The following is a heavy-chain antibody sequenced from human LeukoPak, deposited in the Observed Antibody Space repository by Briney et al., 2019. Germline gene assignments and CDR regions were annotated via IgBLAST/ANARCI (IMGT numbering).Heavy chain of an antibody. D-gene: IGHD3-9*01. CDR3: AKVAYDFLTGYTTYYYMDV. CDR1: GFTFSSYG. Sequence: PGGSLRLSCAASGFTFSSYGMHWVRQAPGKGLEWVAVISYDGSNKYYADSVKGRFTISRDNSKNTLYLQMNSLRVEDTAVYYCAKVAYDFLTGYTTYYYMDVWGKGTTVTISS. CDR2: ISYDGSNK. J-gene: IGHJ6*03. V-gene: IGHV3-30*18.